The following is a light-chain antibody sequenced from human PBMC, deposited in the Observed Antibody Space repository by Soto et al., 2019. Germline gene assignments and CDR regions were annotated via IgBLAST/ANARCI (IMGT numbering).Light chain of an antibody. Sequence: DIQMTQSPSSLSASVGDRVTITCRASQSISTYLNWYQQKPGKAPKLLIYAASSLQSGVPSRFSGSGSGTDFTFTISNLQPEDFATYYCQQYDNLPLLTFGGGTKVESK. CDR1: QSISTY. CDR2: AAS. V-gene: IGKV1-33*01. J-gene: IGKJ4*01. CDR3: QQYDNLPLLT.